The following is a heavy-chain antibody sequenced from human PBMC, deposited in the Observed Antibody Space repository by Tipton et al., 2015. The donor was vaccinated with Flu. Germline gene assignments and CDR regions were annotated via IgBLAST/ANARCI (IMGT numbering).Heavy chain of an antibody. CDR3: ARDSAAHYGMDV. CDR2: VYYTGGT. D-gene: IGHD6-13*01. CDR1: GGSIGVTTYY. Sequence: TLSLTCTVSGGSIGVTTYYWGWIRQPPGKVLEYIGSVYYTGGTYFNPSLKSRVTVSIDTSKKQFSLKLNSVTAADTAVYYCARDSAAHYGMDVWGQGTTVTVSS. V-gene: IGHV4-39*07. J-gene: IGHJ6*02.